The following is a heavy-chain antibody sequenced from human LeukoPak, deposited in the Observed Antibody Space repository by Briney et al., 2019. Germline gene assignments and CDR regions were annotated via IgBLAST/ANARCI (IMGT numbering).Heavy chain of an antibody. Sequence: GGSLRLSCAASGFTFSSYALSWVRQAPGKGLEWVSAISGSGGSTYYADSVKGRFTISRDNSKNTLYLQMNSLRAEDTAVYYCAKSLYYYEATSDYWGQGTLVTVSS. CDR1: GFTFSSYA. CDR3: AKSLYYYEATSDY. V-gene: IGHV3-23*01. J-gene: IGHJ4*02. D-gene: IGHD3-22*01. CDR2: ISGSGGST.